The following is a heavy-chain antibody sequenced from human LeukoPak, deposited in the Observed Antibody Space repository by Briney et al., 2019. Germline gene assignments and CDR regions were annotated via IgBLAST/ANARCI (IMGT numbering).Heavy chain of an antibody. V-gene: IGHV4-34*01. D-gene: IGHD6-13*01. CDR2: INHSGST. J-gene: IGHJ6*03. CDR1: GGSFSGYY. CDR3: ARRVAAAGSFSLVYYYYMDV. Sequence: SETLSLTCAVYGGSFSGYYWSWIRQPPGKGLEWIGEINHSGSTNYNPSLKSRVTISVDTSKNQFSLKLSSVTAADTAVYYCARRVAAAGSFSLVYYYYMDVWGKGTTVTVSS.